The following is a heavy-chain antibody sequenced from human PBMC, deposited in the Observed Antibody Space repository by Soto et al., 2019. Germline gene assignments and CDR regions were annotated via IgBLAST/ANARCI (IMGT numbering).Heavy chain of an antibody. CDR3: VRGIPSQYSSNWLYLYFEP. J-gene: IGHJ2*01. V-gene: IGHV3-33*01. D-gene: IGHD2-2*01. CDR1: GFVYSTYA. CDR2: IWNDGTKE. Sequence: VQLVESGGGVVQPGRSLRLSCAASGFVYSTYAMHWVRLSPGKGLEWVALIWNDGTKEYYVDSVKGRFTISRDNSQNTLNLQMDSLRAEATAVYFCVRGIPSQYSSNWLYLYFEPWCRGTQVTGSS.